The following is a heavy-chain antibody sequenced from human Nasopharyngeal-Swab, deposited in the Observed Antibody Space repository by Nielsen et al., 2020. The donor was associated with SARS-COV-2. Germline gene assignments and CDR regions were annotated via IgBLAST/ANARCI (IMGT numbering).Heavy chain of an antibody. Sequence: GESLKISCAASGFIFSDSAIHWVRQASGKGLEWVGRIRSKGNSYATEYAASVEGRFTISRDDSKNTAYLQMNSLRAEDTAVYYCASERWLQSSFDYWGQGTLVTVSS. CDR3: ASERWLQSSFDY. CDR2: IRSKGNSYAT. D-gene: IGHD5-24*01. V-gene: IGHV3-73*01. CDR1: GFIFSDSA. J-gene: IGHJ4*02.